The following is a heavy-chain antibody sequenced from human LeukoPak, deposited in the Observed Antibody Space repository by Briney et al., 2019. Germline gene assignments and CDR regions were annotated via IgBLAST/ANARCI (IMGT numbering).Heavy chain of an antibody. Sequence: ASVKVSCKASGYTFTGYYMHWVRQAPGQGLEWMGWINPNSGGTNYAQKFQGRVTMTRDTSISTAYMELSRLRSDDTAVYYCATTLLPAAMPSYHYYYGMDVWGQGTTVSVSS. D-gene: IGHD2-2*01. CDR1: GYTFTGYY. CDR3: ATTLLPAAMPSYHYYYGMDV. J-gene: IGHJ6*02. V-gene: IGHV1-2*02. CDR2: INPNSGGT.